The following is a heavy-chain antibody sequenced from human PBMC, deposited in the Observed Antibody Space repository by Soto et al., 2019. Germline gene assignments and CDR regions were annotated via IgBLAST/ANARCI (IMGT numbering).Heavy chain of an antibody. J-gene: IGHJ5*02. CDR2: IYHTGST. CDR1: GDSITTDGYS. CDR3: TRGPPRVQWFDP. V-gene: IGHV4-61*08. Sequence: SETLSLTCSVSGDSITTDGYSWGWIRQPPGKGLEWIGYIYHTGSTNYNPSLKSRVTMSLDTSRNQFSLKLSSVNAADTAVYYCTRGPPRVQWFDPWGLGTLVTVSS.